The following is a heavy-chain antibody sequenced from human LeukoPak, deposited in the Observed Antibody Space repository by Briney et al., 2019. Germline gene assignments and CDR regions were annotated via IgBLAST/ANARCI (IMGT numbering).Heavy chain of an antibody. J-gene: IGHJ6*03. CDR1: GYTFTSYD. Sequence: ASVKVSCKASGYTFTSYDINWVRQATGQGLEWMGWMNPNSGNTGYAQKFQGRVTMTRNTSISTAYMELSSLRSEDTAVYYCATVRRSKYYYYYYYMDVWGKGTTVTVSS. D-gene: IGHD2-15*01. V-gene: IGHV1-8*01. CDR3: ATVRRSKYYYYYYYMDV. CDR2: MNPNSGNT.